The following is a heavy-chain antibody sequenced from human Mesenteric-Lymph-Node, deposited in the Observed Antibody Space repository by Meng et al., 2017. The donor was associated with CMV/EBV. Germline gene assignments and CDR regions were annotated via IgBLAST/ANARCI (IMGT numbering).Heavy chain of an antibody. CDR3: ARDYYGSGSSPRTPQQLYNWFDP. D-gene: IGHD3-10*01. CDR2: INHSGST. CDR1: YY. J-gene: IGHJ5*02. Sequence: YYWSWIRQPPRKGLEWIGEINHSGSTNYNPSLKSRVTISVDTSKNQFSLKLSSVTAADTAVYYCARDYYGSGSSPRTPQQLYNWFDPWGQGTLVTVSS. V-gene: IGHV4-34*01.